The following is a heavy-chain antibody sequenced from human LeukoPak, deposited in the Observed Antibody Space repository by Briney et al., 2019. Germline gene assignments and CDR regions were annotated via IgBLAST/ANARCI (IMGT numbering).Heavy chain of an antibody. CDR3: AREELTGSDSL. CDR2: IYYSGST. V-gene: IGHV4-59*01. CDR1: GGSISSYY. Sequence: PSETLSLTCTVSGGSISSYYWSWIRQPPGKGLEWIGYIYYSGSTNYNPSLKSRVTISVDTSKNQFSLKLSSVTAADTAVYYCAREELTGSDSLWGQGTLVTVSS. D-gene: IGHD3-9*01. J-gene: IGHJ4*02.